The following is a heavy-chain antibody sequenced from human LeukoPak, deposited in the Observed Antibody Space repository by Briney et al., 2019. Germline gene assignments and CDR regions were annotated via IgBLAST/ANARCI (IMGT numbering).Heavy chain of an antibody. V-gene: IGHV3-74*01. J-gene: IGHJ4*02. D-gene: IGHD3-22*01. CDR2: INSDGSST. CDR1: GFTFSSYW. Sequence: GGSLRLSCAASGFTFSSYWMHWVRQAPGKGLVWVSRINSDGSSTSYADSVKGRFTISRDNAKNTLYLQMNSLRAEDTAVYYCAGSSSGYLFDYWGQGTLVTVSS. CDR3: AGSSSGYLFDY.